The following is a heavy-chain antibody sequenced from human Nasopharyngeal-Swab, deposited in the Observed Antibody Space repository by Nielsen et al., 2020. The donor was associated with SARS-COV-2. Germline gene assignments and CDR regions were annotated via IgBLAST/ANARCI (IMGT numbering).Heavy chain of an antibody. D-gene: IGHD2-15*01. CDR2: IYYSGST. CDR1: GGSISSYY. J-gene: IGHJ6*02. V-gene: IGHV4-59*01. Sequence: SETLSLTCTVSGGSISSYYWSWIRQPPGKGLEWIGYIYYSGSTNYNPSLKSRVTTSVDTSKNQFSLKLSSVTAADTAVYYCARGQLLLYYYYGMDVWGQGTTVTVSS. CDR3: ARGQLLLYYYYGMDV.